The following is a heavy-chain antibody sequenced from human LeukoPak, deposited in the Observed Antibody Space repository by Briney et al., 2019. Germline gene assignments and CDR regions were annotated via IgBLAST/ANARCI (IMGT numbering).Heavy chain of an antibody. J-gene: IGHJ3*02. CDR1: GFTFSSYD. D-gene: IGHD5-12*01. CDR2: ISGAGGTT. CDR3: AKDLVATTYRDALDI. V-gene: IGHV3-23*01. Sequence: GGSLRLSCAASGFTFSSYDMSWVRQAPGKGLEWVSYISGAGGTTYYADSVKGRFTISRDNSKNTMYLQMNSLRAEDTAVYYCAKDLVATTYRDALDIWGQGTMVTVSS.